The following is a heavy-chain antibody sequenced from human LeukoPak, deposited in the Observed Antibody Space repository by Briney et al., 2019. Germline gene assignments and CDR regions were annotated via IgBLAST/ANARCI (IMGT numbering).Heavy chain of an antibody. Sequence: ASVKVSCKSSGYTFTEYYIHWVRQAPGQGLEWMGWINPRTGDPNFSQNFQGRVTLTRDTSISTAYMVLSRLSSDDTAIYYCARDRGLLYFEDLLDYWGRGTLVTVSS. D-gene: IGHD3-10*01. CDR2: INPRTGDP. CDR1: GYTFTEYY. V-gene: IGHV1-2*02. J-gene: IGHJ4*02. CDR3: ARDRGLLYFEDLLDY.